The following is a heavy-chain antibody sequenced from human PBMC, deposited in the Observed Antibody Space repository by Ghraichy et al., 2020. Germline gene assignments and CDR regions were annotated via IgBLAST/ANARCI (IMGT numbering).Heavy chain of an antibody. CDR1: GGSISSYY. CDR2: IYYSGST. V-gene: IGHV4-59*01. Sequence: SETLSLTCTVSGGSISSYYWSWIRQPPGKGLEWIGYIYYSGSTNYNPSLKSRVTISVDTSKNQFSLKLSSVTAADTAVYYCARGERFGDSTNFDYWGQGTLVTVSS. J-gene: IGHJ4*02. CDR3: ARGERFGDSTNFDY. D-gene: IGHD4-17*01.